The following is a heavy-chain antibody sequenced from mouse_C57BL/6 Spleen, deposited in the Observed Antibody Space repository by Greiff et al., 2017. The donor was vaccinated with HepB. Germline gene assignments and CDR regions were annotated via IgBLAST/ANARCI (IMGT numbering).Heavy chain of an antibody. V-gene: IGHV5-4*01. CDR1: GFTFSSYA. D-gene: IGHD2-4*01. CDR3: ARGEDYDGAPWFAY. Sequence: EVHVVEPGGGLVKPGGSLKLSCAASGFTFSSYAMSWVRQTPEKRLEWVATISDGGSYTYYPDNVKGRFTVSGDNAKTNPYLQMSRLKSEDTAMYYCARGEDYDGAPWFAYWGKGTLVTVSA. J-gene: IGHJ3*01. CDR2: ISDGGSYT.